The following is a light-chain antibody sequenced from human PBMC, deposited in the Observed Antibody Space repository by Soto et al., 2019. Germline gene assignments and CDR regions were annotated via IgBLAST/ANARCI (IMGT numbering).Light chain of an antibody. CDR1: QSVGIY. CDR2: DAT. V-gene: IGKV3-11*01. Sequence: VLTQSPATLSLSPGERATLFCKASQSVGIYMGWFQQKPGQAPRVLIYDATNRAGGVPARFSGSGSGTDFSLRISSLEAEVCAVYCCQQRDIWPPLTFGGGTKLEIK. CDR3: QQRDIWPPLT. J-gene: IGKJ4*01.